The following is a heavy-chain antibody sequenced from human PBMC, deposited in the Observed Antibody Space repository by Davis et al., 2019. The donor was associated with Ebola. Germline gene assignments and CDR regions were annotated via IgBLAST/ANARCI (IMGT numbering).Heavy chain of an antibody. J-gene: IGHJ6*04. D-gene: IGHD3-3*01. Sequence: ASVKVSCKASGYTFTSYYMHWVRQAPGQGLEWMGIINPSGGSTSYAQKFQGRVTMTRDTSTSTVYMELSSLRSEDTAVYHCARGVTIFGVVITNYYYYGMDVWGKGTTVTVSS. CDR2: INPSGGST. V-gene: IGHV1-46*01. CDR3: ARGVTIFGVVITNYYYYGMDV. CDR1: GYTFTSYY.